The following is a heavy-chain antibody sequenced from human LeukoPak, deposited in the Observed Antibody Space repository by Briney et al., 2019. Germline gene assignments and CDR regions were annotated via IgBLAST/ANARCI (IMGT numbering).Heavy chain of an antibody. V-gene: IGHV1-69*13. CDR1: GYTFTSYY. Sequence: SVKVSCKASGYTFTSYYMHWVRQAPGQGLEWMGGIIPIFGTANYAQKFQGRVTITADESTSTAYMELSSLRSEDTAVYYCARPATPYCSGGSCYSDDAFDIWGQGTMVTVSS. CDR3: ARPATPYCSGGSCYSDDAFDI. J-gene: IGHJ3*02. D-gene: IGHD2-15*01. CDR2: IIPIFGTA.